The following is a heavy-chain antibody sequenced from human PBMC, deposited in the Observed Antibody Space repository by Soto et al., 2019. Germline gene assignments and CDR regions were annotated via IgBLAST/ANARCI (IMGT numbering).Heavy chain of an antibody. CDR1: GGSISSSSYY. CDR3: ARMQSMDV. Sequence: SETLSLTCTVSGGSISSSSYYWGWIRQPPGKGLEWIGSIFYSGSTYYNPSLKSRVTISVDTSKNQFSLKLSSVTAAATYYCARMQSMDVWGQGTTVTVSS. V-gene: IGHV4-39*01. J-gene: IGHJ6*02. CDR2: IFYSGST.